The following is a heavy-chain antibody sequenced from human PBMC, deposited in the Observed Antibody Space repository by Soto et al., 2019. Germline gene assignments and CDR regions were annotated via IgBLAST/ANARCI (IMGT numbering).Heavy chain of an antibody. D-gene: IGHD5-12*01. J-gene: IGHJ3*02. Sequence: ASVKVSCKASGYTFTGYYMHWVRQAPGQGLEWMGWINPNSGGTNYAQKFQGWVTMTRDTSISTAYMELSRLRSDDTAVYYCARGSSGYDKYMGAFDTWGQGTMVTVSS. CDR3: ARGSSGYDKYMGAFDT. V-gene: IGHV1-2*04. CDR2: INPNSGGT. CDR1: GYTFTGYY.